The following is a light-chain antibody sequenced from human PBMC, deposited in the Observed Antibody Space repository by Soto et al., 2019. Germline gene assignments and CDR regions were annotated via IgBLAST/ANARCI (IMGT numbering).Light chain of an antibody. J-gene: IGKJ2*01. V-gene: IGKV1-9*01. CDR1: QGISSY. CDR3: QQLNSYPRT. Sequence: DIQLTQSPSFLSASIGDRVTITCRASQGISSYLAWYQRKPGKAPKLLIYAASTLQSGVPSRFSGSGSGTDFTLTVSSLQPEDFANYYCQQLNSYPRTFGQGTKLEIK. CDR2: AAS.